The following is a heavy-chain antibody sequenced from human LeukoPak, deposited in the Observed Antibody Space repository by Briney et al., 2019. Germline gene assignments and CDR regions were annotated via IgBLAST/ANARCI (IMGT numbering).Heavy chain of an antibody. Sequence: GGSLRLSCAASGFTFSRYDLSWVRQAPGKGLEWVSAISGSGGSTYYADSVKGRFTVSRDNFQNTLYLQMNSLRAEDTAVYYCARVGSYYDMDVWGQGTTVTVSS. D-gene: IGHD3-10*01. CDR1: GFTFSRYD. J-gene: IGHJ6*02. CDR2: ISGSGGST. V-gene: IGHV3-23*01. CDR3: ARVGSYYDMDV.